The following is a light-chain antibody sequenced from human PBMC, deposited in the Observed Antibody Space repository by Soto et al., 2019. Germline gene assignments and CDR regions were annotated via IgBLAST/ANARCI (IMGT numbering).Light chain of an antibody. CDR1: SSDIGSYNF. J-gene: IGLJ2*01. Sequence: QSVLTQPASVSGSPGQSITISCTGTSSDIGSYNFVSWYQQHVGKAPKVMTYEGSKRPSGVSDRFSASKSGNTASLTISGLQADDEADYYCCSHAGDHVVFGGGTKLTVL. CDR2: EGS. V-gene: IGLV2-23*01. CDR3: CSHAGDHVV.